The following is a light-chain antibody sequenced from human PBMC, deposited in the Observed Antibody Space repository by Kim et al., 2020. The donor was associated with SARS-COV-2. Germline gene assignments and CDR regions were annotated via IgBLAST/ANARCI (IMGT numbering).Light chain of an antibody. CDR1: NIGSKS. Sequence: APGKTARITCGGNNIGSKSVHWYQQKPGQAPVLVIYYDSDRPSGIPERFSGSNSGNTATLTISRVEDGDEADYYCQVWDSSSDHWVFGGGTQLTVL. J-gene: IGLJ3*02. CDR3: QVWDSSSDHWV. CDR2: YDS. V-gene: IGLV3-21*04.